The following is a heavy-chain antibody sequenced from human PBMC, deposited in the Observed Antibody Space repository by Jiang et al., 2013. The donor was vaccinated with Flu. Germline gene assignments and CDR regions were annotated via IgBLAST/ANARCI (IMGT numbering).Heavy chain of an antibody. D-gene: IGHD3/OR15-3a*01. J-gene: IGHJ6*01. CDR1: GFTFSSYG. CDR2: ISYDGSNK. CDR3: AKDQDPMDNYYYYGMDV. Sequence: VQLVESGGGVVQPGRSLRLSCAASGFTFSSYGMHWVRQAPGKGLEWVAVISYDGSNKYYADSVKGRFTISRDNSKNTLYLQMNSLRAEDTAVYYCAKDQDPMDNYYYYGMDV. V-gene: IGHV3-30*18.